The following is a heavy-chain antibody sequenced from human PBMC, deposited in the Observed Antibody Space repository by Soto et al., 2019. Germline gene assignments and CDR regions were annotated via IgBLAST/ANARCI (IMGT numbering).Heavy chain of an antibody. CDR1: GDSVSSNSAA. CDR3: ARDAGGTVAVIHYGMDV. Sequence: KQSQTLSLTCAISGDSVSSNSAAWNWIRQSPSRGLEWLGRTYYRSKWYNDYAVSVKSRITINPDTSKYQFSLQLNSVTPEDTAVYYCARDAGGTVAVIHYGMDVWGQGTTVTVSS. CDR2: TYYRSKWYN. D-gene: IGHD6-19*01. J-gene: IGHJ6*02. V-gene: IGHV6-1*01.